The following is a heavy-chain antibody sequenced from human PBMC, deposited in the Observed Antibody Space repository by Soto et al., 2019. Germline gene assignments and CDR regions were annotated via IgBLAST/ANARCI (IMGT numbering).Heavy chain of an antibody. V-gene: IGHV3-23*01. CDR3: AKDLIDYSNSYFDY. D-gene: IGHD4-4*01. Sequence: GGSLRLSCAASGFNVGDYEMNWVRQAPGKGLEWVAAITSVGYTYYVDSLKGRFTISRDNSKNTLYLQMNSLRAEDTAVYYCAKDLIDYSNSYFDYWGQGTLVTVSS. CDR2: ITSVGYT. J-gene: IGHJ4*02. CDR1: GFNVGDYE.